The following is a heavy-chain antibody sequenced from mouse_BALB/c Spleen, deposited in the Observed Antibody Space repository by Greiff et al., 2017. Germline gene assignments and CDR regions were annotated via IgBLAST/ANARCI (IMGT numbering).Heavy chain of an antibody. CDR1: GFSLTSYG. V-gene: IGHV2-9*02. CDR3: ARSHYYGSVRYFDY. Sequence: VQLQQSGPGLVAPSQSLSITCTVSGFSLTSYGVHWVRQPPGKGLEWLGVIWAGGSTNYNSALMSRLSISKDNSKSQVFLKMNSLQTDDTAMYYCARSHYYGSVRYFDYWGQGTTLTVSS. CDR2: IWAGGST. J-gene: IGHJ2*01. D-gene: IGHD1-2*01.